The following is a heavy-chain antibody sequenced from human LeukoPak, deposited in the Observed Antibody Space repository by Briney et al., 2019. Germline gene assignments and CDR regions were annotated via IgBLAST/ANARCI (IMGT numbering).Heavy chain of an antibody. D-gene: IGHD2-15*01. J-gene: IGHJ1*01. Sequence: GGSLRLSCAASGFTFTMFSMNWLRQAPGKGLEWVSYISSSGSTIYYADSVKGRFTISRDNAKNSLYLQMNSLRAEDTAVYYCARDGWELRAEYFQHWGQGTLVTVSS. CDR2: ISSSGSTI. CDR1: GFTFTMFS. V-gene: IGHV3-48*04. CDR3: ARDGWELRAEYFQH.